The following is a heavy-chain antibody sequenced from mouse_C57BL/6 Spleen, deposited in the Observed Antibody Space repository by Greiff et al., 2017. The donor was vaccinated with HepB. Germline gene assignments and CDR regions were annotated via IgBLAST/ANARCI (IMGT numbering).Heavy chain of an antibody. Sequence: VQLQESGPGLVAPSQSLSITCTVSGFSFTSYGVHWVRQPPGKGLEWLVVIWSDGSTTYNSALKSRLSISKDNSKSQVVLKMNSLQTDDTAMYCCARHGDYDGSSYVFDYWGQGTTLTVSS. CDR3: ARHGDYDGSSYVFDY. CDR2: IWSDGST. J-gene: IGHJ2*01. V-gene: IGHV2-6-1*01. CDR1: GFSFTSYG. D-gene: IGHD1-1*01.